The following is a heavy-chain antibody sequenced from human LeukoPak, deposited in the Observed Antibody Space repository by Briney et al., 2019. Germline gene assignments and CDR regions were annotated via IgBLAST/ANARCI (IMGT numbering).Heavy chain of an antibody. CDR2: INPSGGST. CDR1: GYTFTSYY. J-gene: IGHJ6*03. CDR3: ARDGELLWFGTHYYMDV. V-gene: IGHV1-46*01. Sequence: ASVKVSCTASGYTFTSYYMHWVRQAPGQGLEWMGIINPSGGSTSYAQKFQGRVTMTRDMSTSTVYMELSSLRSEDTAVYYCARDGELLWFGTHYYMDVWGKGTTVTVSS. D-gene: IGHD3-10*01.